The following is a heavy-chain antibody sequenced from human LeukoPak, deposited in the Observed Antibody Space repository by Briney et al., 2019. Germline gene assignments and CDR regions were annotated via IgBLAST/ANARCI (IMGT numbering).Heavy chain of an antibody. D-gene: IGHD3-10*01. CDR3: VKERYRGSDS. CDR1: GFTFSSYA. V-gene: IGHV3-30-3*01. Sequence: PGGSLRLSCAASGFTFSSYAMHWVRQAPGKGLEWVAVISYDGSNKYYADSVKGRFTISRDNSKNTLYLQMNSLRVEDTAVYYCVKERYRGSDSWGQGTRVTASS. J-gene: IGHJ5*01. CDR2: ISYDGSNK.